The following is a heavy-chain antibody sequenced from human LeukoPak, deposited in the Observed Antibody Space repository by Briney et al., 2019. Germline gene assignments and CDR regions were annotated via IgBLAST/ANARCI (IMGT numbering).Heavy chain of an antibody. CDR2: IYYSGST. Sequence: SETPSLTCTVSGGSISSYYWSWIRQPPGKGLEWIGYIYYSGSTNYNPSLKSRVTISVDTSKNQFSLKLSSVTAADTAVYYCARERFGEYFDYWGQGTLVTVSS. J-gene: IGHJ4*02. V-gene: IGHV4-59*01. CDR3: ARERFGEYFDY. CDR1: GGSISSYY. D-gene: IGHD3-10*01.